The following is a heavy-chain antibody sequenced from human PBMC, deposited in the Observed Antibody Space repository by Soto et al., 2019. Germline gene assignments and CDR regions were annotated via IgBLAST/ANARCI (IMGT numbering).Heavy chain of an antibody. CDR1: GFTFSSYW. CDR3: ARGGRIAAAGKGAEYFQH. J-gene: IGHJ1*01. CDR2: IKQDGSEK. Sequence: GGSLRLSCAASGFTFSSYWMSWVRQAPGKGLEWVANIKQDGSEKYYVDSVKGRFTISRDNAKNSLYLQMNSLRAEDTAVYDCARGGRIAAAGKGAEYFQHWGQGTLVTVSS. D-gene: IGHD6-13*01. V-gene: IGHV3-7*01.